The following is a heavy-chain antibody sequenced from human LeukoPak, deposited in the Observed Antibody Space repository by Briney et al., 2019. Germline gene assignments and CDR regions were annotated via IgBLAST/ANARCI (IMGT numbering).Heavy chain of an antibody. J-gene: IGHJ4*02. CDR2: IWYDGSNK. Sequence: LSLTCAVYGGSFSGYYWSWIRQAPGKGLEWVAVIWYDGSNKYYADSVKGRFTISRDNSKNTLYLQMNSLRAEDTAVYYCARDDYYGSGSPGGYWGQGTLVTVSS. D-gene: IGHD3-10*01. CDR3: ARDDYYGSGSPGGY. V-gene: IGHV3-33*08. CDR1: GGSFSGYY.